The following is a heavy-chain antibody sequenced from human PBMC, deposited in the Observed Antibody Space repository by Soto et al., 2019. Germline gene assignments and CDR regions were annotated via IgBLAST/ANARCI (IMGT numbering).Heavy chain of an antibody. V-gene: IGHV5-51*01. Sequence: PGESLKISCKGSGYIFTDHCIVWVRQMAGKGLEWVGIICPGYSNIIYSPSVQGQVTISADMSISTAYLQWSSLKASDTAMHYCARRNSGYDPYGMDVWGQGTKVTVSS. D-gene: IGHD5-12*01. CDR1: GYIFTDHC. CDR3: ARRNSGYDPYGMDV. CDR2: ICPGYSNI. J-gene: IGHJ6*02.